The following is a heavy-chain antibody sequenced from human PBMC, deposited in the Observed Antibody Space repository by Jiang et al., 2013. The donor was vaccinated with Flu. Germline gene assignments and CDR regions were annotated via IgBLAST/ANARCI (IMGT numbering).Heavy chain of an antibody. CDR3: AREDRVRGVYAMDV. CDR1: GFTFSSYN. D-gene: IGHD3-10*01. CDR2: ISTSSSYM. J-gene: IGHJ6*02. V-gene: IGHV3-21*01. Sequence: VQLVESGGGLVKPGGSLRLSCAASGFTFSSYNMNWVRQAPGKGLEWVSSISTSSSYMYYTDSVKGRFTISRDNAKNSLYLQMNSLRAEDTAVYYCAREDRVRGVYAMDVWGQGTTVTVSS.